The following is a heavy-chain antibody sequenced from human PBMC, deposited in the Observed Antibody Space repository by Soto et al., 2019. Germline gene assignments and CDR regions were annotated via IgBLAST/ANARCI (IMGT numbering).Heavy chain of an antibody. CDR2: IIPIFGTA. CDR1: GGTFSIYA. Sequence: SVKVSCKASGGTFSIYAISWVLQAPGQGLEWMGGIIPIFGTANYAQKFQGRVTITADESTSTAYMELSSLRSEDTAVYYCARAPGYCSSTSCYPGKFYSYYGMDVSGQGTTVTVYS. V-gene: IGHV1-69*13. J-gene: IGHJ6*02. D-gene: IGHD2-2*01. CDR3: ARAPGYCSSTSCYPGKFYSYYGMDV.